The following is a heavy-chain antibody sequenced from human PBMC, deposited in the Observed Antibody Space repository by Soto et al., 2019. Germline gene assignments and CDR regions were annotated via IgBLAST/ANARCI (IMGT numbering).Heavy chain of an antibody. CDR1: GDSISGGNHY. Sequence: SETLSLTCTVSGDSISGGNHYWSWIRQPPGKGLEWIGYIFYSGTAYYNPSLKSRLTISVDTSKNQFSLKLSSVTAADTAVYYCARTDYGTAYFDPWGQGSLVTVSS. V-gene: IGHV4-30-4*01. CDR2: IFYSGTA. CDR3: ARTDYGTAYFDP. J-gene: IGHJ5*02. D-gene: IGHD3-10*01.